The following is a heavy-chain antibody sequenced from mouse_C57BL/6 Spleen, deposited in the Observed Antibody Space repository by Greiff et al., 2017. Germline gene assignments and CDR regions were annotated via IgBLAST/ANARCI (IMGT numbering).Heavy chain of an antibody. D-gene: IGHD3-1*01. CDR3: ARSLREGYWYFDG. Sequence: EVKLVESGGGLVQPGGSLSLSCAASGFTFTDYYMSWVRQPPGKALEWLGFIRNKANGYTTEYSASVKGRFTISRDNSQSILYLQMNALRAEDSATYCCARSLREGYWYFDGWGTGTTVTVAS. J-gene: IGHJ1*03. V-gene: IGHV7-3*01. CDR1: GFTFTDYY. CDR2: IRNKANGYTT.